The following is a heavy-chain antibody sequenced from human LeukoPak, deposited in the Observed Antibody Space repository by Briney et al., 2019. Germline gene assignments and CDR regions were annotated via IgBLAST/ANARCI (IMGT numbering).Heavy chain of an antibody. V-gene: IGHV1-2*06. Sequence: ASVKVSCKASGSIFTGYYLHWVRQAPGQGLEWMGRINPNSGGTDYAQKFQGRVTMTRDTSISTAYMELSRLISDDTAVYYCARVDSGHDYGPSWGQGTMVTVSS. CDR3: ARVDSGHDYGPS. CDR2: INPNSGGT. D-gene: IGHD5-12*01. CDR1: GSIFTGYY. J-gene: IGHJ3*01.